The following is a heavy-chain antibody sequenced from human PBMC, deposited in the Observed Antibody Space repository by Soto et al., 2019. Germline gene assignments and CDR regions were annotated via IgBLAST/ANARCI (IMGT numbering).Heavy chain of an antibody. Sequence: DVQLVESGGGLVQPGRSLRLSCAASGFTFDDYAMHWVRRVPGKGLEWVSSISWNSNIIGYADSVKGRFTISRDNAKNSLYLQMNSLRPEDTALYYCAKGGPDGFCSGGRCYFDYWCQGTLVNVSS. CDR2: ISWNSNII. CDR1: GFTFDDYA. CDR3: AKGGPDGFCSGGRCYFDY. D-gene: IGHD2-15*01. J-gene: IGHJ4*02. V-gene: IGHV3-9*01.